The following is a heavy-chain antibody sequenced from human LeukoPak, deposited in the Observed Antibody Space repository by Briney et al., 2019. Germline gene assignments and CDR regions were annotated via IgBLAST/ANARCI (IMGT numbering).Heavy chain of an antibody. V-gene: IGHV3-7*05. CDR3: ARVVDY. J-gene: IGHJ4*02. CDR1: GFTFSGSA. Sequence: PGGSLRLSCAASGFTFSGSAMHWVRQAPGKGLEWVANIKQDGSEKYYVDSVKGRFTISRDNAKNSLYLQMNSLRAEDTAVYYCARVVDYWGQGTLVTVSS. CDR2: IKQDGSEK.